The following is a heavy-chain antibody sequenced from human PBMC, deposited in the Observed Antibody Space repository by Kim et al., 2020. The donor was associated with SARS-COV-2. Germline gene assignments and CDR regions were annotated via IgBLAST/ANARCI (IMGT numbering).Heavy chain of an antibody. D-gene: IGHD1-26*01. V-gene: IGHV2-5*01. CDR3: AHITRSGSYDY. J-gene: IGHJ4*02. CDR2: K. Sequence: KRYSPSLKSRLTITKDTSKNQVVLTMTNMDPVDTATYYCAHITRSGSYDYWGQGTLVTVSS.